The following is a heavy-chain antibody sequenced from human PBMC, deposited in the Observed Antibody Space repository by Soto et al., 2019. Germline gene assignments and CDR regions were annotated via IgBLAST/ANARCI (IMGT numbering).Heavy chain of an antibody. D-gene: IGHD1-20*01. Sequence: SETLSLTCAVSGASISGSYYYWAWLRQSPGKGPEWIGSVFYTGFTSYNPSLESRVPVSVDTSKSQFSLKLSAVTAADTAVYYCATSQKGYNWNYFDHWGQGALVTVSS. J-gene: IGHJ4*02. V-gene: IGHV4-39*01. CDR2: VFYTGFT. CDR1: GASISGSYYY. CDR3: ATSQKGYNWNYFDH.